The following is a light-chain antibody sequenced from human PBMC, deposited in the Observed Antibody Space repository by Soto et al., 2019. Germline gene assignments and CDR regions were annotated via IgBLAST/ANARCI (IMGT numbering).Light chain of an antibody. J-gene: IGKJ1*01. CDR2: AAF. CDR3: QQSYSTPWT. CDR1: QSISSY. Sequence: DIQMTQSPSSLSASVGDRVTITCRASQSISSYLNWYQQKPGKAPNLLIHAAFNLQSGVPSRFSGSGSGTEFTLTISSLQPDDFATYYCQQSYSTPWTFGQGTKVDIK. V-gene: IGKV1-39*01.